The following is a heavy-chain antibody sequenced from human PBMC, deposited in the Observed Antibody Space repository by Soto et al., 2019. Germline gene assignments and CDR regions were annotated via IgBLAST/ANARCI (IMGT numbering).Heavy chain of an antibody. V-gene: IGHV1-69*19. CDR1: GGTFNTYA. Sequence: QVQLVQSGAEMKKPGSSVKVSCQSSGGTFNTYAMNWVRQAPGQGPEWMGDISPMFGAANYAPKFKGRVTITADESTGTSYMQLSSLTSEDTALYFCAREVQVHTPAFVYWGQGTLVTSSS. J-gene: IGHJ4*02. CDR3: AREVQVHTPAFVY. CDR2: ISPMFGAA. D-gene: IGHD3-10*01.